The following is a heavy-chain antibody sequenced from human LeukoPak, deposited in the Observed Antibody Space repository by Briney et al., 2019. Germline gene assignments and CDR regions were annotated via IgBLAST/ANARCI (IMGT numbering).Heavy chain of an antibody. D-gene: IGHD3-10*01. J-gene: IGHJ4*02. Sequence: GGYLRLSCAASGFTFSSYSMNWVRQAPGKGLEWVSYITGGSTTIYYADSVKGRFTISRDNAKNSLYLQMNSLRAEDTAVYYCASRTRSGSYSSFDYWGQGTLVTVSS. CDR1: GFTFSSYS. CDR3: ASRTRSGSYSSFDY. CDR2: ITGGSTTI. V-gene: IGHV3-48*04.